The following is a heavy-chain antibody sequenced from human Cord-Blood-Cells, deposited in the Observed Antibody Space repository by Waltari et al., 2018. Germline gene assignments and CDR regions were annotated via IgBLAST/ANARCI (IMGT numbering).Heavy chain of an antibody. D-gene: IGHD6-6*01. J-gene: IGHJ6*02. V-gene: IGHV4-34*01. CDR2: INHSGST. CDR3: ARAAEYSSSYYYYGMDV. Sequence: QVQLQQWGAGLLKPSETLSLTCAVYGGSFSGYYWSWIRQPPGKGLEWIGEINHSGSTNCNPSLKMRVTISVDTSKNPFARKLSSVTAADTAVYYCARAAEYSSSYYYYGMDVWGQGTTVTVSS. CDR1: GGSFSGYY.